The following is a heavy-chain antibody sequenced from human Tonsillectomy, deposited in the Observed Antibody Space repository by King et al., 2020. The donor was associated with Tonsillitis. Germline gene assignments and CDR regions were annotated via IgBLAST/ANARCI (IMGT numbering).Heavy chain of an antibody. J-gene: IGHJ4*02. D-gene: IGHD2-15*01. CDR2: IKQDGSEK. CDR1: GFTFSSHW. Sequence: VQLVESGGGLVQPGGSLRLSCAASGFTFSSHWMTWVRQAPGRGLEWVANIKQDGSEKYYVDSVKGRFTISRDNAKNSLYLQMNSLRAEDTAVYYCARLGTTGYYCSGGSCYPINYFDSWGQGTLVTVSS. V-gene: IGHV3-7*01. CDR3: ARLGTTGYYCSGGSCYPINYFDS.